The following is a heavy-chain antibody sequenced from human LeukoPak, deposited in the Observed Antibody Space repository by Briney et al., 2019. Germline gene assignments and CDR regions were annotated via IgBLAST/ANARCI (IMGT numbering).Heavy chain of an antibody. CDR2: IYYSGNT. D-gene: IGHD4-17*01. CDR1: GGYISTYY. CDR3: ARLPTVTTMGY. J-gene: IGHJ4*02. V-gene: IGHV4-59*08. Sequence: PSETLSLTCTVSGGYISTYYWSWIRQPPGKGLEWIGYIYYSGNTNYNPSLKSRVTISIDTSKSQFSLKLTSVTAADTAVYYCARLPTVTTMGYWGQGTLVTVSS.